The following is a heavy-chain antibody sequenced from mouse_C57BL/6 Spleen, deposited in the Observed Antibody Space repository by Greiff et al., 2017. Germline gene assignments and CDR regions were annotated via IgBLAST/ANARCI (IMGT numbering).Heavy chain of an antibody. J-gene: IGHJ2*01. D-gene: IGHD2-3*01. CDR3: AGFDGRDY. V-gene: IGHV14-2*01. CDR1: GFNIKDYY. CDR2: IVHEDGET. Sequence: VQLKQSGAELVKPGASVKLSCTASGFNIKDYYMHWVKQRTEQGLEWIGRIVHEDGETKSAPKFQGKATITADTSSNTAYLQLSSLTAEDTAVYYCAGFDGRDYWGQGTTLTVAS.